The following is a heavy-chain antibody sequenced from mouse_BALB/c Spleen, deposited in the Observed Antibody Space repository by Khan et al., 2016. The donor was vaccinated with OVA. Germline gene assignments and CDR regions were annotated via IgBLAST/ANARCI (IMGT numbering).Heavy chain of an antibody. V-gene: IGHV3-2*02. CDR2: ISYSGST. D-gene: IGHD1-1*01. CDR1: GYSITSNYA. Sequence: EVQLQESGPGLVKPSQSLSLTCTVTGYSITSNYAWHWLRQFPGNKLEWMGYISYSGSTNYNPSLKSRISLTRNTSKNQFFLQLNSVTTEDTATYYCARGNYYGYAMDYWGQGTSITVSS. J-gene: IGHJ4*01. CDR3: ARGNYYGYAMDY.